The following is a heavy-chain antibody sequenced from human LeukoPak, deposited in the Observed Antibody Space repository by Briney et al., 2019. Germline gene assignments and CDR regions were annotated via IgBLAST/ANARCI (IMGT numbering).Heavy chain of an antibody. Sequence: SETLSLTCAVYGGSFSGYYWSCIRQPPGKGLEWIGEINHSGSTNYNPSLKSRVTISVDTSKNQFSLKLSSVTAADTAVYYCARGEGYYADYWGQGTLVTVSS. CDR3: ARGEGYYADY. D-gene: IGHD3-10*01. CDR1: GGSFSGYY. V-gene: IGHV4-34*01. J-gene: IGHJ4*02. CDR2: INHSGST.